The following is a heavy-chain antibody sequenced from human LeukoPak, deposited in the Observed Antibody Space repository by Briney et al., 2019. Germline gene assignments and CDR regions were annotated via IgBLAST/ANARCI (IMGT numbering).Heavy chain of an antibody. CDR2: TSSSDAGT. CDR3: AKKPQQLVPWGWFDP. CDR1: GFTFSSYA. J-gene: IGHJ5*02. V-gene: IGHV3-23*01. Sequence: GGSLRLSCAASGFTFSSYAMSWVRQAPGKGLEWVSATSSSDAGTYHADSVKGRFTISRDNSKNTLYLQMNSLRAEDTAVYYCAKKPQQLVPWGWFDPWGQGTLVTVSS. D-gene: IGHD6-13*01.